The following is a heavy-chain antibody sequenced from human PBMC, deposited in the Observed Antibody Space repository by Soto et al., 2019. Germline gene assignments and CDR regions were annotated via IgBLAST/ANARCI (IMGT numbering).Heavy chain of an antibody. V-gene: IGHV4-39*01. CDR3: GGQSDKAMVNWSDP. J-gene: IGHJ5*02. Sequence: QLQLQESGPGLVKPSETLSLTCTVSGGSISSSSYYWGWIRQPPGKGLEWIGSIYYSGSTYYNPSLKSRVTISVQTSKNYFSMKLSSVTAAGTAVYYCGGQSDKAMVNWSDPWGQGTLVTVSA. D-gene: IGHD5-18*01. CDR1: GGSISSSSYY. CDR2: IYYSGST.